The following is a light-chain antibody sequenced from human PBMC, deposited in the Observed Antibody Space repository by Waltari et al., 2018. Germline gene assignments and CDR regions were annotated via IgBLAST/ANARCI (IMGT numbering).Light chain of an antibody. J-gene: IGKJ3*01. V-gene: IGKV3-11*01. CDR3: QQGTTWL. Sequence: EIILTQSPVTLSLSPGDRATLSCSATQSIGTYLAWYQQKTGQAPRLLIYDASNRATGIPARFSGSGSGTDFTLTISSLEPEDFAVYHCQQGTTWLFGPGTKVEIK. CDR1: QSIGTY. CDR2: DAS.